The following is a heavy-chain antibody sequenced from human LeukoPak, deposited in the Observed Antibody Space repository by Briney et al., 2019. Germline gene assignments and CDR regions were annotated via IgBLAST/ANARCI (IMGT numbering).Heavy chain of an antibody. D-gene: IGHD4-17*01. V-gene: IGHV1-8*01. CDR2: MNPNSGNT. J-gene: IGHJ4*02. CDR3: ARGQFYGDYVNY. CDR1: GYTFTSYD. Sequence: ASVKVSCKASGYTFTSYDINWVRQATGQGLEWMGWMNPNSGNTGYAQKFQGRVTMTRNTSISTAYMELSSLRSEDTAAYYCARGQFYGDYVNYWGQGTLVTVSS.